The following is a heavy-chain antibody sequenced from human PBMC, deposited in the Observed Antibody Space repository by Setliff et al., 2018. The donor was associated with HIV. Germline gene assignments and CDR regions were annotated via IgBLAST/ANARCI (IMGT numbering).Heavy chain of an antibody. J-gene: IGHJ4*02. V-gene: IGHV3-74*01. Sequence: PGGSLRPSCAASGFTFSSYWMHWVRQAPGKGLVWVSRINSDGSSTSYADSVKGRFTISRDNAKNTLYLQMNSLRAEDTAVYYCAKDDWSGYYDYWGQGAPVTVSS. CDR3: AKDDWSGYYDY. D-gene: IGHD3-3*01. CDR2: INSDGSST. CDR1: GFTFSSYW.